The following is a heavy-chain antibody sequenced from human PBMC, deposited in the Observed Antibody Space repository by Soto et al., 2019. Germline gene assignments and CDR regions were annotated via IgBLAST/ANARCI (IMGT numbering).Heavy chain of an antibody. CDR3: ARPAGRVDYFAY. Sequence: EVQLVESGGGLVQPGGSLRLSCAASGFVFSTYSMNWVRQAPGKGLEWVSYISSSSSTIYYADSVQGRFTISRDNAKNSLYLQVNSLRDEETAVYYCARPAGRVDYFAYWGQGTLVTVSS. V-gene: IGHV3-48*02. J-gene: IGHJ4*02. CDR1: GFVFSTYS. CDR2: ISSSSSTI. D-gene: IGHD2-15*01.